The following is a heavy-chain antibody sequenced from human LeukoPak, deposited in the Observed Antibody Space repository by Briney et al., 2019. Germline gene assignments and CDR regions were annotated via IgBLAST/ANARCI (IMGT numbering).Heavy chain of an antibody. D-gene: IGHD1-26*01. Sequence: GGSLRLSCAASGFTFSSYTMNWVRQAPGKGLEWVSYISSGNSNIYYADSVKGRFSISRDNAKNSLYLQMNSLRAEDTAVYYCARDLLGWELHYFDYWGQGTLVTVSS. V-gene: IGHV3-21*05. J-gene: IGHJ4*02. CDR1: GFTFSSYT. CDR3: ARDLLGWELHYFDY. CDR2: ISSGNSNI.